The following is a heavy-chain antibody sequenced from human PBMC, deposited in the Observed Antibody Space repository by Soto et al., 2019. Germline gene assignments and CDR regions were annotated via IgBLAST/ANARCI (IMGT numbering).Heavy chain of an antibody. V-gene: IGHV1-69*12. CDR1: GGTFSSYA. CDR2: VIPIFGTA. CDR3: ARDRGPSSGYYPYWFDP. J-gene: IGHJ5*02. Sequence: QVQLVQSGAEVKKPGSSVKVSCKASGGTFSSYAITWVRQAPGHGLEWMGGVIPIFGTANYAQKFQARVTITADESTSTAYMELSSLISEHTAVYYWARDRGPSSGYYPYWFDPWGPGTLVTVSS. D-gene: IGHD3-22*01.